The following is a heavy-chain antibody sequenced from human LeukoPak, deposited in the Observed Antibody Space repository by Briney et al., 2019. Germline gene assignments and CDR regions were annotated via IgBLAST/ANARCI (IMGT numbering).Heavy chain of an antibody. J-gene: IGHJ4*02. CDR3: ANKYCSGGSCCFPFDY. D-gene: IGHD2-15*01. V-gene: IGHV3-23*01. CDR1: GFTFSSYA. CDR2: ISGSGGST. Sequence: GGSLRLSCAASGFTFSSYAMSWVRQAPGKGLEWVSAISGSGGSTYYADSVKGRFTISRDNSKNTLYLQMNSLRAEDTAVYYCANKYCSGGSCCFPFDYWGQGTLVTVSS.